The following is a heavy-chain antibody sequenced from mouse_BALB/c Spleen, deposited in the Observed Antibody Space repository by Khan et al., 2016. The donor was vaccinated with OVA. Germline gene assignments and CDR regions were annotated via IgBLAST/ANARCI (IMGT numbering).Heavy chain of an antibody. CDR2: IDPHSGNT. Sequence: QVQLQQSGADLAKPGASVKMSCTASGYTFTNYWMHWVKQRPGQGLEWIGYIDPHSGNTEYHQKFTDKATFPAATSSSTAHMQLSSLTSEDSAVYFCTCHGSNDTWLGYWGQGTLVTVSA. J-gene: IGHJ3*01. V-gene: IGHV1-7*01. CDR3: TCHGSNDTWLGY. CDR1: GYTFTNYW. D-gene: IGHD1-1*01.